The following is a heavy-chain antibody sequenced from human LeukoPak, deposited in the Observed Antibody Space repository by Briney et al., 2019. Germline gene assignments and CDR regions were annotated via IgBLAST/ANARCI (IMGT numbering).Heavy chain of an antibody. CDR1: GYSISSGYY. D-gene: IGHD1-26*01. CDR2: IYHSGST. Sequence: PSETLSLTCTVSGYSISSGYYWGWIRQPPGKWLEWIGSIYHSGSTYYNPSLRSRVTISVDTSKNQFSLKLSSVTAADTAVYYCARASGSYSFSVFDYWGQGTLVTVSS. CDR3: ARASGSYSFSVFDY. V-gene: IGHV4-38-2*02. J-gene: IGHJ4*02.